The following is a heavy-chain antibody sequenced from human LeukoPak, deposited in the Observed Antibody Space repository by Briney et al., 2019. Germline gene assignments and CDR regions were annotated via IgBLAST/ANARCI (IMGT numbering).Heavy chain of an antibody. Sequence: GGSLRLSCAASGFTFSRYWMHWVRQAPGKGLVWVSRADYDGSDTGYADSVRGRFTISRDNAKNTLYLQMNSLSAEDTAVYYCATLAAAGTNYWGQGTLVAVSS. V-gene: IGHV3-74*01. J-gene: IGHJ4*02. CDR2: ADYDGSDT. D-gene: IGHD6-13*01. CDR3: ATLAAAGTNY. CDR1: GFTFSRYW.